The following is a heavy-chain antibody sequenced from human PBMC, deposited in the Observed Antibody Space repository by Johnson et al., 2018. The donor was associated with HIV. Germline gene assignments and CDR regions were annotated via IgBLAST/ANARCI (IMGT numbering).Heavy chain of an antibody. V-gene: IGHV3-30*02. D-gene: IGHD1-1*01. J-gene: IGHJ3*02. CDR3: ARALRTALGSPWNGGYDAFDI. CDR2: IPYDGQTK. CDR1: GLTFRNSG. Sequence: QVQLVESGGGVVQPGGSLTISCAASGLTFRNSGMYWVRQPPGKGLEGVAFIPYDGQTKYYADSVKARVTISRDNSKNTLYVQMNSQSAGDTAVYYCARALRTALGSPWNGGYDAFDIWGQGTMVTVSS.